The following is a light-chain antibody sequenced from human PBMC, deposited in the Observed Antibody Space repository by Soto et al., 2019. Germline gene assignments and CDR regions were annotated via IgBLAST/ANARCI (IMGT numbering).Light chain of an antibody. CDR2: YDD. CDR3: AACDDSLHGYV. V-gene: IGLV1-36*01. Sequence: QSVLTQPPSVSEAPRQRVTISCSGSSSNIGNNAVNWYQQLPGKAPKLLIIYDDLLPSGVSDRFSGSTSATSASLAISGLQSEDESDYYCAACDDSLHGYVFGTGTKVTV. J-gene: IGLJ1*01. CDR1: SSNIGNNA.